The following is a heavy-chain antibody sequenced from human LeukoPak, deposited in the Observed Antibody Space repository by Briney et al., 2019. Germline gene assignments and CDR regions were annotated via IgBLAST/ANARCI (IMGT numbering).Heavy chain of an antibody. CDR2: IYYSGST. D-gene: IGHD2-15*01. CDR1: GGSISSGGYY. V-gene: IGHV4-31*03. Sequence: SETLSLTCTVSGGSISSGGYYWSWIRQHPGRGLEWIGYIYYSGSTYYNPSLKSRVTISVDTSKNQFSLKLSSVTAADTAVYYCAREVYCSGGSCQYFDYWGQGTLVTVSS. CDR3: AREVYCSGGSCQYFDY. J-gene: IGHJ4*02.